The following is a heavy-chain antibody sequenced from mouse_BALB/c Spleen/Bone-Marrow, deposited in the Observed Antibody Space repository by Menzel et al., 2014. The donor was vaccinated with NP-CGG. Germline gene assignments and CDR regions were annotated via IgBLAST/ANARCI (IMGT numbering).Heavy chain of an antibody. V-gene: IGHV1S81*02. CDR2: INPSNGGT. J-gene: IGHJ3*01. Sequence: VKLMESGAELVKPGASVKLSCKASGYTFTSYYMYWVKQRPGQGLEWIGEINPSNGGTNFNEKFKNKATLTVDKSSSTAYMQLSSLIFEDSAVYYCTRSNGNWFAYWGQGTLVTV. CDR3: TRSNGNWFAY. D-gene: IGHD2-1*01. CDR1: GYTFTSYY.